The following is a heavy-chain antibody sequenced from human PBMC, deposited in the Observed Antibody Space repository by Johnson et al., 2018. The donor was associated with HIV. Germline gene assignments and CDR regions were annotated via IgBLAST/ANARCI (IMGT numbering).Heavy chain of an antibody. CDR3: ARGLQSMTVVVTRGAFDI. V-gene: IGHV3-53*01. J-gene: IGHJ3*02. Sequence: VQLVESGGGLIQPGGSLRLSCAASGVTVSTNYMSWVRQAPGKGLEWVSVIYSGGSTYYADSVTGRFPLSRDNSKNTLYLQMNSLRVEDTAVYYCARGLQSMTVVVTRGAFDIWGQGTMVTVSS. CDR2: IYSGGST. D-gene: IGHD2-2*01. CDR1: GVTVSTNY.